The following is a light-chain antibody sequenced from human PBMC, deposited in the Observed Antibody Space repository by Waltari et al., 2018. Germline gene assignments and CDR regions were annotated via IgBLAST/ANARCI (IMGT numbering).Light chain of an antibody. CDR1: QIIGTS. Sequence: ETVVTQSPATLSMSPGERATLSCRTSQIIGTSLAWYQQRPGQAPRLLIYRASTRATGIPDRFSGSGSETEFTLTISSLQSEDIAVYYCQQYNNWPPGTFGQGTKVEI. J-gene: IGKJ1*01. CDR3: QQYNNWPPGT. V-gene: IGKV3-15*01. CDR2: RAS.